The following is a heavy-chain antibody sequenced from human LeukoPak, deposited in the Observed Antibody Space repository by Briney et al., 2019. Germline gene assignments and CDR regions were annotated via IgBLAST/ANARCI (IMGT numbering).Heavy chain of an antibody. D-gene: IGHD2-21*02. V-gene: IGHV3-30*18. J-gene: IGHJ3*02. CDR3: AKETLSGDSFAGGAFDI. Sequence: GRSLRLSCAASGLTFSSYGMHWVRQAPGKGLEWVAVISYDGSNKYYADSVKGRFTISRDNSKNTLYLQMNSLRAEDTAVYYCAKETLSGDSFAGGAFDIWGQGTMVTVSS. CDR2: ISYDGSNK. CDR1: GLTFSSYG.